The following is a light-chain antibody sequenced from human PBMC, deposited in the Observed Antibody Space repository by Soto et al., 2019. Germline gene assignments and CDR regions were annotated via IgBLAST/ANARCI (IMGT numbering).Light chain of an antibody. CDR3: QESDSFLWT. J-gene: IGKJ1*01. Sequence: DIQMTQSPSSLSASVGDRATLTCRASQGIGNWLAWYQQKPGKAPKLLIYGASTLQTGVPSRFSGSGSGTDFTLTISRVQAEDFATYYCQESDSFLWTFGQGTKVEVK. V-gene: IGKV1-12*01. CDR2: GAS. CDR1: QGIGNW.